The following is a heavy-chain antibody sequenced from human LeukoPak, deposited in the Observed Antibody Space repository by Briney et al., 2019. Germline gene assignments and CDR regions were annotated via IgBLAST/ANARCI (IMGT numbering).Heavy chain of an antibody. Sequence: GGSLRLSCAASGFTFDDYGMSWVRQAPGKGLEWVSGINWNGGSTGYADFVKGRFTISRDNAKNSLYLQMNSLRAEDTALYYCARRDSGGDFWSGYLDYWGQGTLVTVSS. CDR3: ARRDSGGDFWSGYLDY. V-gene: IGHV3-20*04. J-gene: IGHJ4*02. D-gene: IGHD3-3*01. CDR1: GFTFDDYG. CDR2: INWNGGST.